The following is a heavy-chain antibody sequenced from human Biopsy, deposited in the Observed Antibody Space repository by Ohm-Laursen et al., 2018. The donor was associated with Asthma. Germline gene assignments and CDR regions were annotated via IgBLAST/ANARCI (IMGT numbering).Heavy chain of an antibody. CDR1: GFTFSSYG. Sequence: SLRLSCAASGFTFSSYGMHWVRQAPGKGLEWVAVISYDRSDKYYADSVKGRFTISRDNSKNTLYLQMNSLRAEDTAVYYCAKGHGDYVFPYFQHWGQGTLVTVSS. CDR3: AKGHGDYVFPYFQH. J-gene: IGHJ1*01. V-gene: IGHV3-30*18. CDR2: ISYDRSDK. D-gene: IGHD4-17*01.